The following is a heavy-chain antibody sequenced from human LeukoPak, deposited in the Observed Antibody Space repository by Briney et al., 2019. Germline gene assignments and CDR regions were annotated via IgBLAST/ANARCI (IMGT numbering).Heavy chain of an antibody. CDR2: FIRDGSST. Sequence: GGSLRLSCAASGFTFRSYWMHWVRQAPGKGLEWVSRFIRDGSSTNYADSVQGRFTISRDNAKTTLCLPMSSLRAEDTAVYICVRDADDFNFAYWGQGSLVTVSS. CDR3: VRDADDFNFAY. D-gene: IGHD5-24*01. J-gene: IGHJ4*02. V-gene: IGHV3-74*01. CDR1: GFTFRSYW.